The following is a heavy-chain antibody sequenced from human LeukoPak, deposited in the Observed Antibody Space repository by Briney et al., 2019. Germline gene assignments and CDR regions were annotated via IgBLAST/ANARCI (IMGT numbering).Heavy chain of an antibody. Sequence: SETLSLTCGVSGDSISSDGHSWSWIRQPPGKGLEWVGYIYHSGAAYHNPSLQSRLALSVDTSNNQFSLRLRSVTAADTAVYYCVRGVGGEYFYFDRWRERALVTVSA. CDR3: VRGVGGEYFYFDR. J-gene: IGHJ4*02. CDR2: IYHSGAA. V-gene: IGHV4-30-4*07. D-gene: IGHD1-26*01. CDR1: GDSISSDGHS.